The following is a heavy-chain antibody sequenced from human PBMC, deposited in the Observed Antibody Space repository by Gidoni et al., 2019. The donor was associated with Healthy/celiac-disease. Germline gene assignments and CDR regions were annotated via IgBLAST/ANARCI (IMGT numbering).Heavy chain of an antibody. CDR2: INSDGSST. V-gene: IGHV3-74*02. J-gene: IGHJ4*02. CDR1: GFSFSSYW. CDR3: ASLKYYYDSDEDY. D-gene: IGHD3-22*01. Sequence: EVQLVESGGGLVQPGGSLRLSCAASGFSFSSYWMHWVRQAPGKGLVWVSRINSDGSSTSYADSVKCRFTISRDNAKNTLYLQMNSLRAEDTAVYYCASLKYYYDSDEDYWGQGTLVTVSS.